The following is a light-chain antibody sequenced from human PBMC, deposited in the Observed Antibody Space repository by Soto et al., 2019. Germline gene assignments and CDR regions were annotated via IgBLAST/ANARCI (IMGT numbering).Light chain of an antibody. J-gene: IGKJ2*01. Sequence: EIVLTQAPVTLSLSPGERATLSCRASQSVSSSYLAWYQQKPSQAPRRLIYGASSRATGLADRFSGSGSGTDFTLTISRLEPEDFAVYYCLQSGSSPYTFGQGTKLEIK. CDR2: GAS. CDR3: LQSGSSPYT. V-gene: IGKV3-20*01. CDR1: QSVSSSY.